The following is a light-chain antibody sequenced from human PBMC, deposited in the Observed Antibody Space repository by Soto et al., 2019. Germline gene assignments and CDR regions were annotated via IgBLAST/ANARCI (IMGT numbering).Light chain of an antibody. J-gene: IGLJ2*01. CDR3: AAWDDSLSGVV. CDR2: MNN. V-gene: IGLV1-47*01. Sequence: QSVLTQPPSASGTPGQRVTISGSGSSSNIGSNYVFWYQHLPGTAPKLLIYMNNQRPAGVPDRFSSSKSDTSASLAISGLRSEYETDYYCAAWDDSLSGVVFGGGTKLTVL. CDR1: SSNIGSNY.